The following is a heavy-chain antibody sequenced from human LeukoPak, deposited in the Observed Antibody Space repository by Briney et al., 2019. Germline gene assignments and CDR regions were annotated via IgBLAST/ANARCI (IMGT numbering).Heavy chain of an antibody. V-gene: IGHV4-34*01. CDR2: INHSGST. D-gene: IGHD3-22*01. Sequence: PSETLSLTCAVYGGSFSGYYWSWIRQPPGKGLEWIGEINHSGSTNYNPSLKSRVTISVDTSKNQFPLKLSSVTAADTAVYYCARVSYYDSSRNRGAFDYWGQGTLVTVSS. CDR1: GGSFSGYY. J-gene: IGHJ4*02. CDR3: ARVSYYDSSRNRGAFDY.